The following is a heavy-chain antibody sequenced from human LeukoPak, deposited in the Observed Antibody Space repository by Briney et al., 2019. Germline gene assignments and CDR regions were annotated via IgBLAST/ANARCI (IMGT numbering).Heavy chain of an antibody. CDR1: GGSISSYY. CDR2: IYTSGST. D-gene: IGHD6-13*01. CDR3: ARAYGRHSSSWYVGDAFDI. J-gene: IGHJ3*02. Sequence: PSETLSLTCTVSGGSISSYYWSWIRQPAGKGLEWIGRIYTSGSTNYNPSLKSRVTMSVDTSKNQFSLKLSSVTAADTAVYYCARAYGRHSSSWYVGDAFDIWGQGTMVTVSS. V-gene: IGHV4-4*07.